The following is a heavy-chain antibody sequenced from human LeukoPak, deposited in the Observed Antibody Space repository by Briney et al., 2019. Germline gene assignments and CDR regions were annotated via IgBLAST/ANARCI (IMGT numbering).Heavy chain of an antibody. CDR3: ARKPWIQLWSFFDY. J-gene: IGHJ4*02. D-gene: IGHD5-18*01. CDR1: GGSFSGYY. CDR2: INHSGST. V-gene: IGHV4-34*01. Sequence: SETLSLTCAVYGGSFSGYYWSWIRQPPGKGLEWIGEINHSGSTNYNPSLKSRVTISVDTSKNQFSLKLSSVTAADTAVYYYARKPWIQLWSFFDYWGQGTLVTVSS.